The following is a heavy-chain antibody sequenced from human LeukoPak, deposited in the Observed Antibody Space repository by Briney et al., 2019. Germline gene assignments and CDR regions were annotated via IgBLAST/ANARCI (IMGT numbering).Heavy chain of an antibody. CDR2: ISAYNGNT. D-gene: IGHD3-3*01. J-gene: IGHJ4*02. CDR1: GYTFTSYG. Sequence: ASVKVSCKASGYTFTSYGISWVRQAPGQGLEWMGWISAYNGNTNYAQKLQGRVTMTTDTSTSTAYMELRSLRSDGTAVYYCARVEGSHGLRFLEWLLSGRSYFDYWGQGTLVTVSS. CDR3: ARVEGSHGLRFLEWLLSGRSYFDY. V-gene: IGHV1-18*01.